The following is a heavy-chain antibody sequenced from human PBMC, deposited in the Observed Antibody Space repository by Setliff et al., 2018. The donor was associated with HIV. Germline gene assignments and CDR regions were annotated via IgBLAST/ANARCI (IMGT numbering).Heavy chain of an antibody. J-gene: IGHJ4*02. Sequence: ASVKVSCKASGYSFTTSGVSWVRQAPGQGLEWMGWINIRSGNTNYAQNFQGRVTMTTDTSTSTAYMGLRSLRSDDTAVYYCARDEPKSTEAAPAYWGQGTLVTVSS. CDR1: GYSFTTSG. D-gene: IGHD6-6*01. CDR3: ARDEPKSTEAAPAY. CDR2: INIRSGNT. V-gene: IGHV1-18*01.